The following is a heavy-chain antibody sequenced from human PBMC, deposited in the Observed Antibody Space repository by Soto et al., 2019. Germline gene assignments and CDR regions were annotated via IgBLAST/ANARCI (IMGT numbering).Heavy chain of an antibody. D-gene: IGHD3-10*01. CDR2: IYPGDSDT. Sequence: GESLKISCKGSGYSFTSYWIGWVRQMPGKGLEWMGIIYPGDSDTRYSPSFQGQVAISADKSISTAYLQWSSLKASDTAMYYCARQDMITMVRGVIMNYWGQGTLVTVS. V-gene: IGHV5-51*01. J-gene: IGHJ4*02. CDR3: ARQDMITMVRGVIMNY. CDR1: GYSFTSYW.